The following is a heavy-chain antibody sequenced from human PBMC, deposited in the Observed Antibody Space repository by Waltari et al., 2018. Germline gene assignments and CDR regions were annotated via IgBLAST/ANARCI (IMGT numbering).Heavy chain of an antibody. J-gene: IGHJ3*02. D-gene: IGHD3-16*02. CDR1: GGSLSSSY. V-gene: IGHV4-59*01. CDR2: IYYSGST. CDR3: ARWGITFGGVIVPGAFDI. Sequence: QVQLQESGPGLVKPSETLSLTCPVSGGSLSSSYFSWIRQPPGKGLEWIGYIYYSGSTNYNPSLKSRVTISVDTSKNQFSLKLSSVTAADTAVYYCARWGITFGGVIVPGAFDIWGQGTMVTVSS.